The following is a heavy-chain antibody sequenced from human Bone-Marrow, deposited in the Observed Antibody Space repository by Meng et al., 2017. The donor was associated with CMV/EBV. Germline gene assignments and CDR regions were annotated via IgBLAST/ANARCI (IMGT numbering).Heavy chain of an antibody. Sequence: SETLSLTCTVSGGSISSYYWSWIRQPPGKGLEWIGYIYYSGSTNYNPSLKSRVTISVDTSKNQFSLKLSSVTAADTAVYYCASSKGQVGSYYSGYFDYWGQGTLVTVSS. CDR1: GGSISSYY. CDR3: ASSKGQVGSYYSGYFDY. D-gene: IGHD1-26*01. J-gene: IGHJ4*02. V-gene: IGHV4-59*01. CDR2: IYYSGST.